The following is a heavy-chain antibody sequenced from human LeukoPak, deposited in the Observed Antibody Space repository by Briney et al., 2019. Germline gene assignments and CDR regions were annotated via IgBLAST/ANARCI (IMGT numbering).Heavy chain of an antibody. D-gene: IGHD2-15*01. CDR3: AKPALGIVVVVAASWFDP. CDR2: ISGSGGST. V-gene: IGHV3-23*01. J-gene: IGHJ5*02. CDR1: GFTFSSYA. Sequence: PGGSLRLSCAASGFTFSSYAMSWVRQAPGKGLEWVSAISGSGGSTYYADSVKGRFTISRDNSKNTLYLQMNSLRAEDTAVYYCAKPALGIVVVVAASWFDPWGQGTLVTVSS.